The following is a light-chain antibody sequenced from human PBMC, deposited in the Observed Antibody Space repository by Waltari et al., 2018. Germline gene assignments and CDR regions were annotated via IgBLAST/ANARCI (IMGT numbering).Light chain of an antibody. CDR2: WAS. CDR3: QQHYSSPPT. J-gene: IGKJ1*01. CDR1: QSVLYNSNNKNH. Sequence: DIVMTQSPDSLAVSLGERVTINCKSSQSVLYNSNNKNHLAWYQQKPGQPPKLLIYWASTRESGVPDRFSGSGSGTDFTLTITSLQAEDVAVYYCQQHYSSPPTFGQGTKVEIK. V-gene: IGKV4-1*01.